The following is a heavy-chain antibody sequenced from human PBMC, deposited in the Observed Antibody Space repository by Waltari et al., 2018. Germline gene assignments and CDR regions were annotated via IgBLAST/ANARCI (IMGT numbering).Heavy chain of an antibody. CDR3: VRDDPGYGLDV. Sequence: DVHLVESGGGLVQPGGSLRLSCVAPGFPFSSYWMHWVRRVPGKGLTWVSHINSDGTGTTYADSVKGRFTVSRDNAKSTLFLQMTSLRAEDTAVYFCVRDDPGYGLDVWGQGTTVTVSS. CDR2: INSDGTGT. V-gene: IGHV3-74*03. D-gene: IGHD7-27*01. CDR1: GFPFSSYW. J-gene: IGHJ6*02.